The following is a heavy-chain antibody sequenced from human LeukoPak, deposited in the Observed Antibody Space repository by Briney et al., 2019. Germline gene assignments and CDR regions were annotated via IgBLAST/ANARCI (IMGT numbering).Heavy chain of an antibody. J-gene: IGHJ4*02. V-gene: IGHV4-34*01. CDR1: GGSFSGYY. CDR3: ARHYEYSYGSAPFSFDY. CDR2: INHSGST. D-gene: IGHD5-18*01. Sequence: TSETLSLTCAVYGGSFSGYYWSWIRQPPGGGLEWIGEINHSGSTYYNPSLKSRVTISVDTSKNQFSLKLSSVTATDTAVYYCARHYEYSYGSAPFSFDYWGQGTLVTVSS.